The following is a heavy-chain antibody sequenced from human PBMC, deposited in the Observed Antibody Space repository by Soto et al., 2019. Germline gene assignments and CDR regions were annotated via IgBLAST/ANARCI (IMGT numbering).Heavy chain of an antibody. CDR1: GGSISSSNW. J-gene: IGHJ6*02. D-gene: IGHD3-22*01. V-gene: IGHV4-4*02. CDR3: ARAGLYYYDSSGSVYYYGMDV. CDR2: IYHSGIT. Sequence: PSETLSLTCAVSGGSISSSNWWSWVRQPPGKGLEWIREIYHSGITNYNPSLKSRVTISVDKSKNQFSLKLSSVTAAYTAVYYCARAGLYYYDSSGSVYYYGMDVWGQGPTGTVSS.